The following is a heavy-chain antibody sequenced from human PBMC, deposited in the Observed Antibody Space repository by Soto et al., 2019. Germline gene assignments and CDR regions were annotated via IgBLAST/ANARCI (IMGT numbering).Heavy chain of an antibody. J-gene: IGHJ5*02. CDR3: AKRGSGSSWYWFDP. V-gene: IGHV3-23*01. CDR2: ISGSGGST. CDR1: GFTFSSYA. Sequence: GGSLRLSCAASGFTFSSYAMSWVRQAPGKGLEWVSAISGSGGSTYYADSVKGRFTISRDNSKNTLYLQMNSLRAEDTAVYCCAKRGSGSSWYWFDPWGQGTLVTVSS. D-gene: IGHD6-13*01.